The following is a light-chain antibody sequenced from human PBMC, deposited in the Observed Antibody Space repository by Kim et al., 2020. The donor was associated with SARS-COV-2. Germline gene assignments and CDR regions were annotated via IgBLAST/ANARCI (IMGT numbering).Light chain of an antibody. CDR1: RSISTY. Sequence: SASVGDRVTITCRASRSISTYLNWYHQKPGKTPKILIYTASSLQSGVPSRFSGSGSGTDFTLTISSLQPEDFVTYYCQQSYSSPPTFGQGTKLEI. J-gene: IGKJ2*01. CDR3: QQSYSSPPT. CDR2: TAS. V-gene: IGKV1-39*01.